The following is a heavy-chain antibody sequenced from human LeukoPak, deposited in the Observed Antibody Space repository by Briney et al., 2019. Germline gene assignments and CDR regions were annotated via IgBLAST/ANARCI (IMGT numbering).Heavy chain of an antibody. CDR3: AAQTLGWYDAFDI. V-gene: IGHV1-69*05. J-gene: IGHJ3*02. Sequence: ASVKVSCKASGGTFSSYAISWVRQAPGQGLEWMGGIIPIFGTANYAQKFQGRVTITTDESTSTAYMELSSLRSEDTAVYYCAAQTLGWYDAFDIWGQGTMVTVSS. D-gene: IGHD6-19*01. CDR2: IIPIFGTA. CDR1: GGTFSSYA.